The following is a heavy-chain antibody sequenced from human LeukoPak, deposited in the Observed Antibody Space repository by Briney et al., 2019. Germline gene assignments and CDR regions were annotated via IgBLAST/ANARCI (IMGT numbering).Heavy chain of an antibody. CDR3: AREGNEVVPAAIKIGFDY. D-gene: IGHD2-2*01. V-gene: IGHV4-30-4*01. CDR1: GGSISSGDYY. Sequence: PSQTLSLTCTVSGGSISSGDYYWSWIRQPPGKGLEWIGYIYYSGSTYYNPSLKSRVTISVDTSKNQFSLKLSSVTAADTAVYYCAREGNEVVPAAIKIGFDYWGQGTLVTVSS. J-gene: IGHJ4*02. CDR2: IYYSGST.